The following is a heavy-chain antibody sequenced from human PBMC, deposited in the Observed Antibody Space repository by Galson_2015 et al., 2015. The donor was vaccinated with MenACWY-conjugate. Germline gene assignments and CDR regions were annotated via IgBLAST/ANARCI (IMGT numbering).Heavy chain of an antibody. J-gene: IGHJ4*02. Sequence: SLRLSCAASGFTVSTNYMSWVRQAPGKGLEWVSVIFSGGSTYYTDSVKGRFTISRDNSKNTLYLQMNSLRVEDTAVYYCVREEGPLDNWGQGTLVTVSS. CDR3: VREEGPLDN. CDR2: IFSGGST. V-gene: IGHV3-66*01. CDR1: GFTVSTNY.